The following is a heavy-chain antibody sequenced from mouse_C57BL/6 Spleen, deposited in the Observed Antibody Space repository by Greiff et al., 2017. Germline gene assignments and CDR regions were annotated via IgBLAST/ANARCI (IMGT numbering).Heavy chain of an antibody. CDR3: ARGDGNCYMDY. J-gene: IGHJ4*01. Sequence: VQLQQSGPELVKPGASVKISCKASGYAFSSSWMNWVKQRPGKGLEWIGRVYPGDGDTNYNGKFKGKATLTADKSSSTAYMQRSSLTSEDSAVYFCARGDGNCYMDYWGQGTAVTVSS. V-gene: IGHV1-82*01. D-gene: IGHD2-1*01. CDR1: GYAFSSSW. CDR2: VYPGDGDT.